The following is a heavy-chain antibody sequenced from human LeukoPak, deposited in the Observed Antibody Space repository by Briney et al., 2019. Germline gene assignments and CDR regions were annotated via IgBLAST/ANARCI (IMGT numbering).Heavy chain of an antibody. D-gene: IGHD3-22*01. Sequence: PGGSLRLSCAASGFTFSSYEMNWVRQAPGKGLEWVSYISSSGSTIYYADSVKGRFTISRDNAKNSLYLQMNSLRAEDTAVYYCARGVSDYYDSSGYYLGFDYWGQGTLVTVSS. CDR2: ISSSGSTI. J-gene: IGHJ4*02. CDR1: GFTFSSYE. V-gene: IGHV3-48*03. CDR3: ARGVSDYYDSSGYYLGFDY.